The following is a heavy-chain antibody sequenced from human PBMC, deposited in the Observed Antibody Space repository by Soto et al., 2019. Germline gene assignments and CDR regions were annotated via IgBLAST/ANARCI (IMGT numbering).Heavy chain of an antibody. D-gene: IGHD6-19*01. Sequence: VQLVESGGGVVQPGRSLRLSCAASGFTFSDYAIHLVRQAPGKGLECVAVVSHDGRNTHYADSVKGRFTLSRDSSKNTVSLEMASLRAEATAVYYCAKGGREWLVTSDFNYWGQGALVTVSS. CDR3: AKGGREWLVTSDFNY. V-gene: IGHV3-30*18. CDR1: GFTFSDYA. J-gene: IGHJ4*02. CDR2: VSHDGRNT.